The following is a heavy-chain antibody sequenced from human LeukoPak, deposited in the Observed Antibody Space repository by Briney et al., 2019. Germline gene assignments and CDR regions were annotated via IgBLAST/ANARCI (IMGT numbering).Heavy chain of an antibody. CDR3: ARDGGRATIVRGIIIMSVGDF. CDR1: GFAFSNYG. J-gene: IGHJ4*02. D-gene: IGHD3-10*01. CDR2: ISFDGTNK. Sequence: AEGSLRLSCAASGFAFSNYGMHWVRQAPGQGLEWVAVISFDGTNKYYADSLKGRFTISRDNSKNTVYLQMNSLRPEDTAVYYCARDGGRATIVRGIIIMSVGDFWGQGALVTVST. V-gene: IGHV3-30*03.